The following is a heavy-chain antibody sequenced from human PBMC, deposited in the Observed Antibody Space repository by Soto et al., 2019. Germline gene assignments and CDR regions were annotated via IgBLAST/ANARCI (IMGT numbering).Heavy chain of an antibody. CDR2: ISGSGGRT. V-gene: IGHV3-23*01. J-gene: IGHJ4*02. CDR1: GFTFSSYA. CDR3: AKGASVNWNPDY. D-gene: IGHD1-1*01. Sequence: VGSLRLSCAASGFTFSSYAMSWFRQAPVNGLEWVSTISGSGGRTHYADSVKGRFTISRDNSKNTLDLQMNSLRAEDTAVYYCAKGASVNWNPDYWGQGTLVTVSS.